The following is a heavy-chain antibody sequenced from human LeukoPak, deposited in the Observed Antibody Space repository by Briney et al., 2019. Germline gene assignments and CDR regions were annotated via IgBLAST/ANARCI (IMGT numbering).Heavy chain of an antibody. CDR3: ATSPLVAATSGFYYFDY. CDR1: GFTVSSNY. Sequence: GGSLRLSCAASGFTVSSNYMSWVRQAPGKGLEWVSVIYSGGSTYYADSVKGRFTISRDNSKNTLYLQMNSLRAEDTAVYYCATSPLVAATSGFYYFDYWGQGTLVTVSS. V-gene: IGHV3-53*01. CDR2: IYSGGST. D-gene: IGHD2-15*01. J-gene: IGHJ4*02.